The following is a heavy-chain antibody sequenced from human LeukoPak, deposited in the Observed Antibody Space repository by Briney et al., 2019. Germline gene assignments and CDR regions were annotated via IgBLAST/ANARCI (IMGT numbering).Heavy chain of an antibody. J-gene: IGHJ4*02. V-gene: IGHV4-34*01. CDR3: ARALRYDFWSGFVYFDY. CDR2: INHSGST. Sequence: SETLSLTCAVYGGSLSGYYWSWIRQPPGKGLEWIGEINHSGSTNYNPSLKSRVTISVDTSKNQFSLKLSSVTAADTAVYYCARALRYDFWSGFVYFDYWGQGTLVTVSS. CDR1: GGSLSGYY. D-gene: IGHD3-3*01.